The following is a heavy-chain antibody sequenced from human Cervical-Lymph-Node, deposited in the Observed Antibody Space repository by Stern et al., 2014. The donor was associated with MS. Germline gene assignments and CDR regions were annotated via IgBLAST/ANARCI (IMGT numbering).Heavy chain of an antibody. CDR1: GYTFNGYY. D-gene: IGHD6-6*01. Sequence: QVQLVESGAEVKKPGASVKVSCKTSGYTFNGYYIHWVRQAPGQGLEGMGRINPNSGGTNYAQKFLGRVTITSDTSISTAYMDLSSLGSDDTAIYYCARDLHGYTSSSIFWGQGTLVTVSS. V-gene: IGHV1-2*06. J-gene: IGHJ4*02. CDR2: INPNSGGT. CDR3: ARDLHGYTSSSIF.